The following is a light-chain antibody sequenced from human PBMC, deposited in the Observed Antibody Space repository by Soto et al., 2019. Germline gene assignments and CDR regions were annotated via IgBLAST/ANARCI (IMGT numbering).Light chain of an antibody. CDR3: SSYTSSSMYV. CDR1: SSDVGSYNR. J-gene: IGLJ1*01. CDR2: EVS. V-gene: IGLV2-18*02. Sequence: QSALTQPPSVSGSPGQSVTISCTGTSSDVGSYNRVSWYQQPPGTAPKLMIYEVSNRPSGVPDRFSGSKSGNTASLTISGLQAEDEADYYCSSYTSSSMYVFGTGTRSP.